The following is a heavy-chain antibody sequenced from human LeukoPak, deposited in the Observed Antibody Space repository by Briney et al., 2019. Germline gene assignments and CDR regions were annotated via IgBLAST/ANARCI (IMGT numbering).Heavy chain of an antibody. D-gene: IGHD3-3*01. V-gene: IGHV4-31*03. J-gene: IGHJ4*02. Sequence: PSETLSLTCTVSGGPISSGGYYWTRIRQHPGKGLEDIGYIDYSGSTYYNPSLKSRLTISVDTSKNQFSLKLSSVTAADTAVYYCARVPASGYYHHYFDHWGQGTLVTVSS. CDR3: ARVPASGYYHHYFDH. CDR2: IDYSGST. CDR1: GGPISSGGYY.